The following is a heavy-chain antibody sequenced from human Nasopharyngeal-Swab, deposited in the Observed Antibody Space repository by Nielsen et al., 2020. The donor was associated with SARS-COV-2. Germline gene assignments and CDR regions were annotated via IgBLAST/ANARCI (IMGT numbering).Heavy chain of an antibody. D-gene: IGHD5-18*01. CDR2: IYPCDSDT. Sequence: GESLKISCKGSGYSFTSYWIGWVRQMPGKGLEWMGIIYPCDSDTRYSPSFQGQVTISADKSISTAYLQWSSLKASDTAMYYCARRRYGFPAHDAFDIWGQGTMVTVSS. CDR3: ARRRYGFPAHDAFDI. V-gene: IGHV5-51*01. CDR1: GYSFTSYW. J-gene: IGHJ3*02.